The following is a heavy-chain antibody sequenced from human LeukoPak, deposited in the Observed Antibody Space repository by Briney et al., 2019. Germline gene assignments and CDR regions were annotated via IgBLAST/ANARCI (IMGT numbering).Heavy chain of an antibody. V-gene: IGHV3-23*01. D-gene: IGHD2-15*01. Sequence: GGSLRLSCAASGFTLGNYAMSWVRQAPGKGLEWVSSMSSSGGSTYYADSVKGRFTFSRDNPKNTLYLQMNSLRAEDTAVYYCAKRGGCSGGSCYNWFDPWGQGTLVTVSS. J-gene: IGHJ5*02. CDR1: GFTLGNYA. CDR3: AKRGGCSGGSCYNWFDP. CDR2: MSSSGGST.